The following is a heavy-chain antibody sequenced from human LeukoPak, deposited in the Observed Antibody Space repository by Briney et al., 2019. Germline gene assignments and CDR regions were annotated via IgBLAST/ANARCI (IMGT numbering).Heavy chain of an antibody. CDR2: ISYDGSNK. J-gene: IGHJ4*02. CDR1: GFTFSSYG. Sequence: PGGSLRLSCAASGFTFSSYGKHWVRQAPGKGLEWVAVISYDGSNKYYADSVKGRFTISRDNSKNTLYLQMNSLRAEDTAVYYCAKDHRQQQLAHLFDYWGQGTLVTVSS. V-gene: IGHV3-30*18. D-gene: IGHD6-13*01. CDR3: AKDHRQQQLAHLFDY.